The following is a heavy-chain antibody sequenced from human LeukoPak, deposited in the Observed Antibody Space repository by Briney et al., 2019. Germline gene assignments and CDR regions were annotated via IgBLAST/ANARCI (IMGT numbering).Heavy chain of an antibody. CDR3: ARVLDGGGIQLWWGGDAFDI. D-gene: IGHD5-18*01. J-gene: IGHJ3*02. CDR2: IIPILGIA. CDR1: GGTFSSYA. V-gene: IGHV1-69*04. Sequence: GASVKVSCKASGGTFSSYAISWVRQAPGQGLEWMGRIIPILGIANYAQKFQGRVTITADKSTSTAYMELSSLRSEDTAVYYCARVLDGGGIQLWWGGDAFDIWGQGTMVTVSS.